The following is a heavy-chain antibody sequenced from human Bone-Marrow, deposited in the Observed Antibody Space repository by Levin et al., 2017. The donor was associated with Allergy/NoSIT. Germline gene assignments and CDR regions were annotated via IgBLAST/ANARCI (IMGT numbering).Heavy chain of an antibody. CDR1: GFTFSSYS. J-gene: IGHJ4*02. V-gene: IGHV3-21*01. CDR2: ISSSSSYI. D-gene: IGHD2-15*01. Sequence: PGGSLRLSCAASGFTFSSYSMNWVRQAPGKGLEWVSSISSSSSYIYYADSVKGRFTISRDNAKNSLYLQMNSLRAEDTAVYYCARDLARFSVVVAATSPLGANPLDYWGQGTLVTVSS. CDR3: ARDLARFSVVVAATSPLGANPLDY.